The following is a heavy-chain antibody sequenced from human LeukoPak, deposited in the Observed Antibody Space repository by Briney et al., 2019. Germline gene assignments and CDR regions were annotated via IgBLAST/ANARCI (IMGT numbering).Heavy chain of an antibody. V-gene: IGHV4-61*02. CDR3: ARVVEMATISAYWYFDL. CDR1: GGSISSGSYY. Sequence: PSETLSLTCTVSGGSISSGSYYWSWIRQPAGKGLEWIGRIYTSGSTNYNPSLKSRVTISVDTSKNQFSLKLSSVTAADTAVYYCARVVEMATISAYWYFDLWGRGTLVTVSS. CDR2: IYTSGST. J-gene: IGHJ2*01. D-gene: IGHD5-24*01.